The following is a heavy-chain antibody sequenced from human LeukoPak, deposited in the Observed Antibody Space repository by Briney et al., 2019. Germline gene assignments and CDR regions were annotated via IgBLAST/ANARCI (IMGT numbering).Heavy chain of an antibody. Sequence: GGSLRLSCAASGFTFSSNYMSWVRQAPGKGLEWVSIIYSGGSTYYADSVKGRFTISRDNSKNTVYLQMNSLRAEDTAVYYCARYSSGWLSFDYWGRGTLVTVSS. J-gene: IGHJ4*02. CDR1: GFTFSSNY. D-gene: IGHD6-19*01. CDR3: ARYSSGWLSFDY. V-gene: IGHV3-53*01. CDR2: IYSGGST.